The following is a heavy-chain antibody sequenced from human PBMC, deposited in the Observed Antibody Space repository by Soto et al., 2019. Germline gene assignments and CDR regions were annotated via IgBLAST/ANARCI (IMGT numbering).Heavy chain of an antibody. CDR1: GYIFVNYG. CDR2: ISPYTGNT. CDR3: VMVDNYVTPTPQDV. Sequence: QVQLVQSGDEVKKPGASVKVSCKASGYIFVNYGIAWVRQAPGQGLEWMGWISPYTGNTHSATKSQGRLTMTTDISTSTAYMDLGSLTSDDTAVYYCVMVDNYVTPTPQDVWGQGTTVTVSS. J-gene: IGHJ6*02. D-gene: IGHD3-16*01. V-gene: IGHV1-18*01.